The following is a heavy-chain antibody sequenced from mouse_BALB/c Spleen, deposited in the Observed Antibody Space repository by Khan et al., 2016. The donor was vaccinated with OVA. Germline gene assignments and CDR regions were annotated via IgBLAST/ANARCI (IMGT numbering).Heavy chain of an antibody. V-gene: IGHV1-4*01. CDR3: VRDGAYHRNDGWFAY. CDR1: GYTFTSYT. CDR2: INPSNGYT. D-gene: IGHD2-14*01. J-gene: IGHJ3*01. Sequence: QVQLKESGAELARPGASVKMSCKASGYTFTSYTIHWIKERPGQGLEWIGNINPSNGYTNYNQKFKDKGTLTTDKSSTTAYLQLSSLTSDDSAVYNCVRDGAYHRNDGWFAYWGQGTLVTVSA.